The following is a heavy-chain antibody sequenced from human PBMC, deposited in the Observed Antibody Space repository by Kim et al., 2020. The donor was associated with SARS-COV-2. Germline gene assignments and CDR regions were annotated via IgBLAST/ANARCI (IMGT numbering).Heavy chain of an antibody. D-gene: IGHD4-4*01. CDR2: IYYSGST. CDR1: GGSISSYY. CDR3: ARVNSAIRLDY. V-gene: IGHV4-59*01. J-gene: IGHJ4*02. Sequence: SETLSLTCTVSGGSISSYYWSWIRQPPGKGLEWIGYIYYSGSTNYNPSLKSRVTISVDTSKNQFSLKLSSVTAADTAVYYCARVNSAIRLDYWGQGTLVTVSS.